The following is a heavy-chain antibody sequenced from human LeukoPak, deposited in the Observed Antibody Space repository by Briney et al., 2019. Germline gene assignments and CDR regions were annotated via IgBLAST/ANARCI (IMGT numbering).Heavy chain of an antibody. CDR2: FAPEDAEL. V-gene: IGHV1-24*01. CDR1: GSSLTDLY. CDR3: AAIYGGHGDAFDI. J-gene: IGHJ3*02. Sequence: GASVKVSCKVSGSSLTDLYIHWVRQAPGKGLEYMRSFAPEDAELFYTQKFQGRVTKTEDTSTDTAYMELSSLTSEDTAVYYCAAIYGGHGDAFDIWGQGTLVTVSS. D-gene: IGHD4-23*01.